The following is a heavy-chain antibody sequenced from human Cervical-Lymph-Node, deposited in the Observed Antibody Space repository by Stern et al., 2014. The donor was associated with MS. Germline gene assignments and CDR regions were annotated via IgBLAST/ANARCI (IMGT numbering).Heavy chain of an antibody. J-gene: IGHJ4*02. CDR3: ARSAIEIAAPGHFDY. D-gene: IGHD6-13*01. CDR1: GYTFTGYF. Sequence: QVQLVQSGAEVKKPGASVKVSCKASGYTFTGYFMHWVRQAPGQGLEWMGRIHPHSGGTDYAQKFQGRVTMTRDTSIRTAYMELSRLRSDDKAVYYCARSAIEIAAPGHFDYWGQGTLVTVSS. V-gene: IGHV1-2*06. CDR2: IHPHSGGT.